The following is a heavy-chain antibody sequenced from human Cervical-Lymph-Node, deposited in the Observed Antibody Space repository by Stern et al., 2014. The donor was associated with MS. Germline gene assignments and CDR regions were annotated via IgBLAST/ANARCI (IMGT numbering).Heavy chain of an antibody. V-gene: IGHV2-70*04. CDR3: ARMGRYCSGGSCYDRGAFDI. D-gene: IGHD2-15*01. CDR1: GFSLSTSGMR. J-gene: IGHJ3*02. Sequence: QITLKESGPALVKPTQTLTLTCTFSGFSLSTSGMRVSWIRQPPGKALEWLARIGWDDDKFYSTSLKTRLTISKDTSKNQVVLTMTNMDPVDTATYYCARMGRYCSGGSCYDRGAFDIWGQGTMVTVSS. CDR2: IGWDDDK.